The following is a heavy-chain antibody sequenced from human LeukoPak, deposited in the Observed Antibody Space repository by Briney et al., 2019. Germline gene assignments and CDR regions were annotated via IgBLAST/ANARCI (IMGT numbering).Heavy chain of an antibody. D-gene: IGHD3-3*01. Sequence: SETLSLTCAVYGVSFSGYYWSWIRQPPGKGLEWVGEINHSGSTNYNPSLKSRVTISVDTSKNQFSLKLSSVTAADTAVYYCARGRSFGVVKKHYYGMDVWGQGTTVTVSS. V-gene: IGHV4-34*01. J-gene: IGHJ6*02. CDR2: INHSGST. CDR1: GVSFSGYY. CDR3: ARGRSFGVVKKHYYGMDV.